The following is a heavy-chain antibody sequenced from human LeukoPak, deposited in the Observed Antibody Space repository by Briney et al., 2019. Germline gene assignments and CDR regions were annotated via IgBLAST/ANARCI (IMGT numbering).Heavy chain of an antibody. CDR3: ARGRLQLWSGRGYFDY. D-gene: IGHD5-18*01. J-gene: IGHJ4*02. CDR2: INHSGGT. Sequence: SETLSLTCAVYGGSFSGYYWSWIRQPPGKGLEWIGEINHSGGTNYNPSLKSRVTISVDTSKNQFSLKLSSVTAADTAVYYCARGRLQLWSGRGYFDYWGQGTLVTVSS. CDR1: GGSFSGYY. V-gene: IGHV4-34*01.